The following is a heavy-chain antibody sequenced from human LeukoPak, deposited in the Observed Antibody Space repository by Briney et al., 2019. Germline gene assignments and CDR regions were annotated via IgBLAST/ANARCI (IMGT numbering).Heavy chain of an antibody. D-gene: IGHD3-10*01. V-gene: IGHV3-9*01. CDR2: ISWNSGSI. Sequence: PGGSLRLSCAASGFTFDDYAMHWVRQAPGKGLEWVSGISWNSGSIGYADSVKGRFTISRDNAKNSLYLQMNSLRAEDTALYYCARSLRVRGVPDYMDVWGKGTTVIISS. CDR1: GFTFDDYA. J-gene: IGHJ6*03. CDR3: ARSLRVRGVPDYMDV.